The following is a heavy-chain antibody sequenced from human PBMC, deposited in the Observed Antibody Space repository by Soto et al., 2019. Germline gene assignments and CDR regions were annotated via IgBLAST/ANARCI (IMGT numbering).Heavy chain of an antibody. Sequence: EVQLLESGGGLVQPGGSLRLSCAASGFTFNNYAMSWVRQAPGKVLEWVSAISGGGDTTSYADSVKGRFTVSRDGSKNTLYLQMNSLRAEDTAVYYCEKGRGGSGSLTPRVDFWGQGTLVTVSS. D-gene: IGHD3-10*01. V-gene: IGHV3-23*01. CDR2: ISGGGDTT. CDR3: EKGRGGSGSLTPRVDF. CDR1: GFTFNNYA. J-gene: IGHJ4*02.